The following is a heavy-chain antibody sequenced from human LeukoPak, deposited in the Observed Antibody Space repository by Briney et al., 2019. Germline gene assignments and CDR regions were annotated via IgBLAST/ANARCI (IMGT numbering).Heavy chain of an antibody. CDR3: ARDRNYFDY. CDR1: GFTFSSYA. Sequence: PGGSLRLSCAASGFTFSSYAMSWVRQAPGEGLEWVSAISGSGGSTYYADSVKCRFTISRDNSQNTLYLQMNSLRAEDTAVYYCARDRNYFDYWGQGTLVTVSS. V-gene: IGHV3-23*01. J-gene: IGHJ4*02. CDR2: ISGSGGST.